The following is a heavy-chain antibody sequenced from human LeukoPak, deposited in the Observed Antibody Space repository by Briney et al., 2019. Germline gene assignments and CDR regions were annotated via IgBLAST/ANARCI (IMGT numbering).Heavy chain of an antibody. CDR3: VRGHYADY. CDR2: IKPDGSEE. V-gene: IGHV3-7*01. Sequence: LGGSLRLSCAAPGSAFSSYYLTWVRQAPGKGLEWVANIKPDGSEENYVDSVRGRFTISRDNAKNSVYLQMNSLRADDTALYYCVRGHYADYTSQGTLVTVSS. CDR1: GSAFSSYY. J-gene: IGHJ4*02.